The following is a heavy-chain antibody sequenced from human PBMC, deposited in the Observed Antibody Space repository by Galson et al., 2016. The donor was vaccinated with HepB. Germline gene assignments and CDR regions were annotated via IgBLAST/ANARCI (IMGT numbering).Heavy chain of an antibody. D-gene: IGHD2-15*01. Sequence: SLRLSCAASGFRFSGYWMSWVRQAPGKGLEWVANIKQDGNEKYVDSVKGRFTISRDNAKNSLYLQMNALRAEDTAVYYCARDLRGRWDLYDALDIWGQGTMVIVSS. J-gene: IGHJ3*02. CDR2: IKQDGNEK. CDR3: ARDLRGRWDLYDALDI. V-gene: IGHV3-7*03. CDR1: GFRFSGYW.